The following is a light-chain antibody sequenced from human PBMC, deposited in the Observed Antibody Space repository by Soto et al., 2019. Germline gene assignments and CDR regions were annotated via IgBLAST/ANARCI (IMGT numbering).Light chain of an antibody. Sequence: IPLTQSPSSLSASVGDRVTITCRASQGISSYLAWYQQKPGKAPKLLIYAASTLQSGVPSRFSGSGSGTDFTLTSSSLQPEDFATYYCQQLNSYPLTFGGGTKVDIK. CDR2: AAS. J-gene: IGKJ4*01. V-gene: IGKV1-9*01. CDR3: QQLNSYPLT. CDR1: QGISSY.